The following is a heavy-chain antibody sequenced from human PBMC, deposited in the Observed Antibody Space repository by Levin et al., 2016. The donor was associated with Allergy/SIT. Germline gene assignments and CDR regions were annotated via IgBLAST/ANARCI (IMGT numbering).Heavy chain of an antibody. Sequence: WVRQAPGQRLEWMGWINAGKGNTKYSQKFQGRVTITRDTSASTAYMELSSLRSEDTAVYYCARGRRREFGIALAGLSRLQTSNNFYYDMDVWGQGTTVTVSS. CDR3: ARGRRREFGIALAGLSRLQTSNNFYYDMDV. V-gene: IGHV1-3*01. D-gene: IGHD6-19*01. J-gene: IGHJ6*02. CDR2: INAGKGNT.